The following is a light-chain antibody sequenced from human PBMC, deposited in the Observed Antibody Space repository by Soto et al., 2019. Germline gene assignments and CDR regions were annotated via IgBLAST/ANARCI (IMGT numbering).Light chain of an antibody. CDR3: QQYGHSPRT. J-gene: IGKJ1*01. Sequence: EVVLTQSPATLSLSPGERATLSCRASQNVRTFLDWYQQKPGQAPRLLIYGASNRATGIPARFSGSGSGTDFTLTISSLEPEDFAVYYCQQYGHSPRTFGQGTKVEVK. V-gene: IGKV3-11*01. CDR1: QNVRTF. CDR2: GAS.